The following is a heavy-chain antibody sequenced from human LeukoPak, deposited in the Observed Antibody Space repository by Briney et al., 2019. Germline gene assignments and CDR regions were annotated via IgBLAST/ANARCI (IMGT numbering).Heavy chain of an antibody. V-gene: IGHV4-59*01. Sequence: SETLSLTCTVSGGSISSYYWSWIRQPPGKGLEWIGYIYYSGSTNYNPSLKSRVTISVDTSKNQFSLKLSSVTAADTAVYYCAREKRGAVGGDWSDPGGKEPWSPSPQ. CDR1: GGSISSYY. D-gene: IGHD3-16*01. CDR2: IYYSGST. J-gene: IGHJ5*01. CDR3: AREKRGAVGGDWSDP.